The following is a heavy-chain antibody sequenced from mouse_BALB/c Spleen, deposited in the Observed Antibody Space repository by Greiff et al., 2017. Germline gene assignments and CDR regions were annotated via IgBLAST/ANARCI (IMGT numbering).Heavy chain of an antibody. CDR3: ARGAGSCAY. CDR2: IYPGDGDT. D-gene: IGHD3-3*01. CDR1: GYAFSSYW. V-gene: IGHV1-80*01. Sequence: VQLQQSGAELVRPGSSVKLSCKASGYAFSSYWMNWVKQRPGQGLEWIGQIYPGDGDTNYNVKFKGKATLTADKSSSTAYMQLSSLTSEDSAVYFCARGAGSCAYWGQGTLVTVSA. J-gene: IGHJ3*01.